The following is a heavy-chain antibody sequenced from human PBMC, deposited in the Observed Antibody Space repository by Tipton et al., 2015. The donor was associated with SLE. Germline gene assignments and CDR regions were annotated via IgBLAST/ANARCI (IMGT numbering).Heavy chain of an antibody. Sequence: TLSLTCTVSGGSISSSSYYWGWIRQPPGKGLEWIGSIYYSGSTYYNPSLKSRVTISVDTSKNQFSLKLSSVTAADTAVYYCARETSRMALIVVAIGAYDIWGQGRMVTVSS. CDR2: IYYSGST. D-gene: IGHD3-22*01. CDR1: GGSISSSSYY. CDR3: ARETSRMALIVVAIGAYDI. J-gene: IGHJ3*02. V-gene: IGHV4-39*07.